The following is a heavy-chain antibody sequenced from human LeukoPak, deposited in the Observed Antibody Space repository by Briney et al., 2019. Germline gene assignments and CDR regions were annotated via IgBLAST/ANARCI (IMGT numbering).Heavy chain of an antibody. CDR2: ISAYNGNT. D-gene: IGHD6-13*01. CDR1: GGTFSSYA. J-gene: IGHJ4*02. Sequence: ASVKVSCKASGGTFSSYAISWVRQAPGQGLEWMGGISAYNGNTNYAQKLQGRVTMTRDTSTSTVYMELSSLRSEDTAVYYCARSPPVIAAAANYFDYWGQGTLVTVSS. V-gene: IGHV1-18*01. CDR3: ARSPPVIAAAANYFDY.